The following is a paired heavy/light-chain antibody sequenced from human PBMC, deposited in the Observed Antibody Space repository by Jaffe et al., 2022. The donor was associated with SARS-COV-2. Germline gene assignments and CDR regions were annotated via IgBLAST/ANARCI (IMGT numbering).Light chain of an antibody. V-gene: IGKV3-20*01. CDR1: QSVSSSF. Sequence: EIVLTQSPATLSLSLGDRATLSCRASQSVSSSFLAWYQQKPGQAPTLLIYAASSRATGIPDRFSGSGSGTDFTLTISRLEPEDFAVYYCQQYGHSPLWTFGQGTKV. CDR2: AAS. J-gene: IGKJ1*01. CDR3: QQYGHSPLWT.
Heavy chain of an antibody. J-gene: IGHJ4*02. Sequence: QLRLQESGPGLVNPSETLSLTCSVSSGSITSGYFWGWIRQSPGKGLEWLGTVSYSGSTYYTPSLKSRVTVSVDTSKNQFSLKLTSVTAADTAIYYCVRHLYRNDWRHFDNWGQGALVTVSS. V-gene: IGHV4-39*01. CDR2: VSYSGST. CDR1: SGSITSGYF. CDR3: VRHLYRNDWRHFDN. D-gene: IGHD1-1*01.